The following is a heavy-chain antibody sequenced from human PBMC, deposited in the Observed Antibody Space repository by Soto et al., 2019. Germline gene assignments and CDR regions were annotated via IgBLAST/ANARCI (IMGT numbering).Heavy chain of an antibody. Sequence: QVQLVQSGGGVIQPGKSLRLSCAASGITVTTYGMHWVRQTPGKGLEWVAVVSYDGSHKYYADSVKGRFTISRDDSKNTLYLQMNSLRVEDTAVYYCAKEMYPRTVLHSSSPWGDYWGQGTLVTVSS. CDR1: GITVTTYG. V-gene: IGHV3-30*18. D-gene: IGHD6-6*01. CDR2: VSYDGSHK. CDR3: AKEMYPRTVLHSSSPWGDY. J-gene: IGHJ4*02.